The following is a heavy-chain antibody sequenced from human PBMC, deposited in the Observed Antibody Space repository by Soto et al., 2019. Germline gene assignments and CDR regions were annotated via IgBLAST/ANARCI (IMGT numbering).Heavy chain of an antibody. V-gene: IGHV1-46*01. J-gene: IGHJ4*02. Sequence: QVQLVQSGAEVKKPGASVKLSCRTSGYTVTHYYSHWVRQAPGQGLEWLAIINPASGSTNYAQDFPGRLTLTMDTSTTTVYMELSGVRAEDTSIFYCARDLAAGDHWGQGTVVTVS. CDR3: ARDLAAGDH. D-gene: IGHD6-13*01. CDR1: GYTVTHYY. CDR2: INPASGST.